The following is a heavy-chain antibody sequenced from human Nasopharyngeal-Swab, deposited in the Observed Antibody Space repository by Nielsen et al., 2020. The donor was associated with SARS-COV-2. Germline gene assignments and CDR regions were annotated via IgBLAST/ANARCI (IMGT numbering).Heavy chain of an antibody. V-gene: IGHV4-34*01. CDR2: INHSGCT. Sequence: SQTPSLTRAVYGGYFSGYYWSWNRQPPGKGLEWIGEINHSGCTNYNQSLKSRVTISVDTSKNQFSLKLSSVTAADTAVYYCARGVSNWNFPYTEAGLYFDYWGQGTLVTVSS. CDR3: ARGVSNWNFPYTEAGLYFDY. D-gene: IGHD1-7*01. CDR1: GGYFSGYY. J-gene: IGHJ4*02.